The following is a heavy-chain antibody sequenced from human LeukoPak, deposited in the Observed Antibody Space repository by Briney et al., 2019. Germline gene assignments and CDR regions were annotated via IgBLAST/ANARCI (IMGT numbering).Heavy chain of an antibody. Sequence: GGSLRLSCAASGFTFSNAWMSWVRRAPGKGLECVGRIKSKTDGGTTDYAAPVKGRFTISRDDSKNTLYLQMNSLKTEDTAVYYCTTDPDIVVVPAAIHFDYWGQGTLVTVSS. CDR1: GFTFSNAW. D-gene: IGHD2-2*01. J-gene: IGHJ4*02. CDR2: IKSKTDGGTT. CDR3: TTDPDIVVVPAAIHFDY. V-gene: IGHV3-15*01.